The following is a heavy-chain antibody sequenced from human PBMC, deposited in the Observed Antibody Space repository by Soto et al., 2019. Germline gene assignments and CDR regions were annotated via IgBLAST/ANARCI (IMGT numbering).Heavy chain of an antibody. V-gene: IGHV4-30-4*01. CDR1: GGSISSGDYY. CDR3: ARGPRSSKSGVNSDY. CDR2: IYYSGST. D-gene: IGHD6-13*01. J-gene: IGHJ4*02. Sequence: TSETLSLTCTVSGGSISSGDYYWSWIRQPPGKGLEWIGYIYYSGSTYYNPSLKSRVTISVDTSKNQFSLKLSSVTAAVTAVYYCARGPRSSKSGVNSDYWGQGTLVTVSS.